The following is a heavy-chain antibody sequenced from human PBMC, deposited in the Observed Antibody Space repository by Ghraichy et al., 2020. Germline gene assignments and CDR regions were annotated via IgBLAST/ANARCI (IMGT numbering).Heavy chain of an antibody. V-gene: IGHV4-59*01. CDR3: ARAGGETPSWYFDL. J-gene: IGHJ2*01. CDR2: IYYSGST. D-gene: IGHD3-16*01. CDR1: GGSISSYY. Sequence: SETLSLTCTVSGGSISSYYWSWIRQPPGKGLEWIGYIYYSGSTNYNPSLKSRVTISVDTTKNQFSLKLSSVTAADTAVYYCARAGGETPSWYFDLWGRGTLVTVSS.